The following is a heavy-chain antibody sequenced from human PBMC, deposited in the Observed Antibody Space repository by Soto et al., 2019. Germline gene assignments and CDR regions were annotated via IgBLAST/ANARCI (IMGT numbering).Heavy chain of an antibody. CDR3: ATGEGIFDAFDI. CDR1: GYTFTSYD. V-gene: IGHV1-8*01. Sequence: ASVKVSCKASGYTFTSYDINWVRQATGQGLEWMGWMNPNSGNTGYAQKFQGRVTMTRNTSISTAYMELSSLRSEDTAVYYCATGEGIFDAFDIWGQGTMVTVSS. J-gene: IGHJ3*02. D-gene: IGHD3-10*01. CDR2: MNPNSGNT.